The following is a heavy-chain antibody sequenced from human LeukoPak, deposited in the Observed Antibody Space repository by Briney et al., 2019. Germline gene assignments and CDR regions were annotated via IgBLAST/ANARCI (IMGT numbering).Heavy chain of an antibody. D-gene: IGHD3-10*01. V-gene: IGHV3-23*01. CDR1: GFTFSSYA. CDR2: ISASGYST. CDR3: VRLTGDFGEYGIGY. J-gene: IGHJ4*02. Sequence: PGGSLRLSCAASGFTFSSYAMSWVRQAPGKGLEWVSAISASGYSTHYADSVKGRFTISRDNSKNTLYLQMNSLRAEDTAVYYCVRLTGDFGEYGIGYWGQGTLVTVSS.